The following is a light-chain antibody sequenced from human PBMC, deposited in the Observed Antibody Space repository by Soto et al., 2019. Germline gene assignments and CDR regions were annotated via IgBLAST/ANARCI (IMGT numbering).Light chain of an antibody. CDR1: GSNVGRNT. CDR2: SDN. V-gene: IGLV1-44*01. CDR3: AVWDDSLNGRV. J-gene: IGLJ3*02. Sequence: QSVLTQSPSASGTPGQRVIISCSGSGSNVGRNTVSWYQQLPGTAPKLLIYSDNQRPSGVPDRLSASKSGTSASLAISGLQSEDEADYYCAVWDDSLNGRVFGGGTKLTVL.